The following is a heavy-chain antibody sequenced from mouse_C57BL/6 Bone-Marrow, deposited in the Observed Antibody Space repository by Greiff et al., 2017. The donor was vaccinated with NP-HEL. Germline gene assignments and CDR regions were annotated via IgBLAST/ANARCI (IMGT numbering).Heavy chain of an antibody. J-gene: IGHJ2*01. V-gene: IGHV1-53*01. D-gene: IGHD2-3*01. CDR3: ARERTYDGYSLYYFDY. CDR2: INPSNGGT. Sequence: VQLQQPGTELVKPGASVKLSCKASGYTFTSYWMHWVKQRPGQGLEWIGNINPSNGGTNYNEKFKSKATLTVDKSSSTAYMQLSSLTSEDSAVYYCARERTYDGYSLYYFDYWGQGTTLTVSS. CDR1: GYTFTSYW.